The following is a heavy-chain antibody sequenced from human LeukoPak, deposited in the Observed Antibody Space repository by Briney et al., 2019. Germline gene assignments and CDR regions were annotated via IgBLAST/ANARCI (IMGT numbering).Heavy chain of an antibody. CDR1: GYTFTSSD. D-gene: IGHD3-9*01. Sequence: ASVKVSCKASGYTFTSSDFNWVRQATGQGLEWMGWMNPNSGNTGYAQKFQGRVTMTRNTSISTAYMELSSLRSEDTAVYYCARDLRYFDWLPSYYYYGMDVWGQGTTVTVSS. CDR2: MNPNSGNT. CDR3: ARDLRYFDWLPSYYYYGMDV. J-gene: IGHJ6*02. V-gene: IGHV1-8*01.